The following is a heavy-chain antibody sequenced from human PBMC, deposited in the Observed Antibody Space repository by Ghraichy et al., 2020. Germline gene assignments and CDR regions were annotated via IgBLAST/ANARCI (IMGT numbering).Heavy chain of an antibody. CDR2: IKEDGSEK. CDR1: GFTFSSYW. J-gene: IGHJ5*02. D-gene: IGHD6-6*01. V-gene: IGHV3-7*01. Sequence: GGSLRLSCAASGFTFSSYWMSWVRQAPGKGLEWVANIKEDGSEKYYVDSVKGRFTISRDNAKNSLYLQMNSLRAEDTAVYYCARDRKYRTNNWFDPWGQGTLVTVSS. CDR3: ARDRKYRTNNWFDP.